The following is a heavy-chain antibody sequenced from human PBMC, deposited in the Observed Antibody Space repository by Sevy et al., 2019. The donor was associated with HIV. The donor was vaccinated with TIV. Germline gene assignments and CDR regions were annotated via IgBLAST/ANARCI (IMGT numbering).Heavy chain of an antibody. D-gene: IGHD2-21*02. CDR1: GFTFSTYW. Sequence: GGSLRLSCAASGFTFSTYWMHWARQAPGKGLAWVSRVNSDGSSTIYADSVKGRFTISRDNAKNTLYLQMNSLRAEDTAVYYCARTASMDCFFYYAMDVWGQGTTVTVSS. CDR2: VNSDGSST. J-gene: IGHJ6*02. V-gene: IGHV3-74*01. CDR3: ARTASMDCFFYYAMDV.